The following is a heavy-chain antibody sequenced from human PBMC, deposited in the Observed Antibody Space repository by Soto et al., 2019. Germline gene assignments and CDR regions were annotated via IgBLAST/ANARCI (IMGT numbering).Heavy chain of an antibody. V-gene: IGHV1-8*01. CDR3: ARSPYCSGGSCYPRRRWFDP. CDR1: GYTFTSYD. J-gene: IGHJ5*02. D-gene: IGHD2-15*01. CDR2: MNPNSGNT. Sequence: QVQLVQSGAEVKKPGASVKVSCKASGYTFTSYDINWVRQATGQGLEWMGWMNPNSGNTGYAQKFQGRVTMTRNTSISTAYMELSSLRSEDTAVYYFARSPYCSGGSCYPRRRWFDPWGQGTLVTVSS.